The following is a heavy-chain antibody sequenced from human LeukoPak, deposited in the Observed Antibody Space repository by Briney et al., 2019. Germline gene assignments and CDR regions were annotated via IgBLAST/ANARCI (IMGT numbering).Heavy chain of an antibody. V-gene: IGHV4-39*01. J-gene: IGHJ4*02. Sequence: SETLSLTCTVSGGSISSSTYYWSWIRPPPGKGLGGIGSIYYSGSTYYNPSLKSRVTVSVDTSKNQFSLNLSSVTAAHTAVYYCVRGSTLRNYQYWGQGTLVTVSS. CDR1: GGSISSSTYY. CDR2: IYYSGST. D-gene: IGHD3-16*01. CDR3: VRGSTLRNYQY.